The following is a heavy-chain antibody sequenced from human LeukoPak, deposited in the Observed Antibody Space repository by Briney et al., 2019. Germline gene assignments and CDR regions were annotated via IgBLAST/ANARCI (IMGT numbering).Heavy chain of an antibody. V-gene: IGHV4-59*01. Sequence: PSETLSLTCNVSGGSFNDNYWNWIRHLPGKGLEWIGYVYHNGHSDYNPSLKSRVTISVDTSTNPFSLKMISVTAADTAVYYCASLGYSSGWLDSWGHGSLVIVSS. J-gene: IGHJ5*01. CDR3: ASLGYSSGWLDS. CDR1: GGSFNDNY. D-gene: IGHD2-15*01. CDR2: VYHNGHS.